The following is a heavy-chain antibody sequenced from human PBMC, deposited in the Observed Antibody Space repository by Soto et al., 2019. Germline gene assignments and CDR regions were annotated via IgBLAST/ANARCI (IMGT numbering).Heavy chain of an antibody. J-gene: IGHJ5*02. Sequence: PSETLSLTCTVSGGSITSSSYYWGWIRQPPGKGLEWIGSIYYSGSTYYNPSLKSRVTISVDTSKNQFSLKLSSVTAADTAVYYCATQEVGGSYVYTYDPWGQGTLVTVSS. V-gene: IGHV4-39*01. CDR1: GGSITSSSYY. D-gene: IGHD1-26*01. CDR2: IYYSGST. CDR3: ATQEVGGSYVYTYDP.